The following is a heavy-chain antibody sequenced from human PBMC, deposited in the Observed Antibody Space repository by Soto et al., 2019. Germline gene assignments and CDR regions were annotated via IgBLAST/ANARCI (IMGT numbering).Heavy chain of an antibody. J-gene: IGHJ6*02. CDR1: GFTFSTYW. CDR2: INSDASST. D-gene: IGHD2-15*01. CDR3: ARSWTWYGGMDV. V-gene: IGHV3-74*01. Sequence: EVQLVESGGGLVQPGGSLRLSCAASGFTFSTYWMNWVRQAPGKGLVWVSRINSDASSTNYADSVKGRFTISRDNAKNTLYLQLNSLRAEDTAVYYCARSWTWYGGMDVWGQGTTVTVSS.